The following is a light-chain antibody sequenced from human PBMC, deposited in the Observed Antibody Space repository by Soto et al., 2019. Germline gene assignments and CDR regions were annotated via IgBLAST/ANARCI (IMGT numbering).Light chain of an antibody. CDR1: QGISSA. Sequence: AIQLTQSPSSLYASVGDRVTITCRASQGISSALAWYQQKPGKAPKLLIYDASSLESGVPSRFSGSGSGTDFTLTISSLQPEDFATYYFQQFNSYLVTFGQGTKLEIK. V-gene: IGKV1-13*02. CDR3: QQFNSYLVT. J-gene: IGKJ2*01. CDR2: DAS.